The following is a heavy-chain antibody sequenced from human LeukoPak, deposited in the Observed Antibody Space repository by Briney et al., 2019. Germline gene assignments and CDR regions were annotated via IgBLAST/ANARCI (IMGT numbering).Heavy chain of an antibody. CDR2: IYYSGST. Sequence: SSETLSLTCTVSGGSISSYYWSWIRQPPGKGLEWIGYIYYSGSTHYNPSLKSRVTISVDTSKNQFSLKLSSVTAADTAVYYCARSVYGDYFDYWGQGTLVTVSS. CDR1: GGSISSYY. D-gene: IGHD4-17*01. J-gene: IGHJ4*02. CDR3: ARSVYGDYFDY. V-gene: IGHV4-59*01.